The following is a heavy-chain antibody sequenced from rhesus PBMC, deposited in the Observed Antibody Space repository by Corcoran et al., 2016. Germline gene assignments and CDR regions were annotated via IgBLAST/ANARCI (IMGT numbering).Heavy chain of an antibody. CDR3: ARQGYTDHLGGLDS. J-gene: IGHJ6*01. V-gene: IGHV4-143*01. CDR1: GGSISGYYN. CDR2: FYGNSAKT. Sequence: QVQLQESGPGLVKPSETLSLTCTVSGGSISGYYNWNWIRQSPGKGLEWIGAFYGNSAKTHIHPSLECRVTVSKDTSKNQFSLRLTSVTAADTAVYYCARQGYTDHLGGLDSWGQGVVVTVSS. D-gene: IGHD2-39*02.